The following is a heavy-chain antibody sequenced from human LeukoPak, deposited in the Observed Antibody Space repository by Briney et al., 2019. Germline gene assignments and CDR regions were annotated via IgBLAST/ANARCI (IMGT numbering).Heavy chain of an antibody. V-gene: IGHV4-39*07. CDR2: IYYSGST. CDR3: ARGGDYYSNFELYYMDV. J-gene: IGHJ6*03. CDR1: GGSISSSSYY. D-gene: IGHD4-11*01. Sequence: PSETLSLTCTVSGGSISSSSYYWGWIRQPPGKGLEWIGSIYYSGSTYYNPSLKSRVTISVDTSKNQFSLKLSSVTAADTAVYYCARGGDYYSNFELYYMDVWGKGTTVTVSS.